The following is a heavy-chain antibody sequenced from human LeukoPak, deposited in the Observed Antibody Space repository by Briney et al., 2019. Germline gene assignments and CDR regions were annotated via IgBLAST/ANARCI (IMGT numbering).Heavy chain of an antibody. CDR1: GFTFSTYN. D-gene: IGHD5-12*01. Sequence: GGSLRLSCAASGFTFSTYNMNWVRQAPGKGLEWVSYMSSDSLYIYYADSVKGRFTISRDNAKNSLYLQMNSLRAEDTAVYYCARDKRGYSGYEEFDYWGQGTLVTVSS. CDR2: MSSDSLYI. J-gene: IGHJ4*02. CDR3: ARDKRGYSGYEEFDY. V-gene: IGHV3-21*01.